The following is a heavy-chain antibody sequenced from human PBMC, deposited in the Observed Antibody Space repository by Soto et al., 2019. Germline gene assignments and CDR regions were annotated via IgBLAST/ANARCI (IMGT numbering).Heavy chain of an antibody. J-gene: IGHJ4*02. CDR2: ISGSGGST. Sequence: EVQLLESGGGLVQPGGSLRLSCAASGFTFSSYAMSWVRQAPGKGLEWVSAISGSGGSTYYADSVKGRFTISRDNSKKTLYLQMNCLSAEDTDVYCCAKVEGAIVGATGLDYWGQGTLVTVSS. CDR1: GFTFSSYA. D-gene: IGHD1-26*01. CDR3: AKVEGAIVGATGLDY. V-gene: IGHV3-23*01.